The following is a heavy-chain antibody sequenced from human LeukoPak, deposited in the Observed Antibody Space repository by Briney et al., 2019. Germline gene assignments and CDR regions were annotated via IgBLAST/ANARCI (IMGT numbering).Heavy chain of an antibody. J-gene: IGHJ2*01. CDR3: ATGGSSSWGYWYFDL. CDR2: FDPEDGET. Sequence: ASVKVSCKVSGYTLTELSMHWVRQAPGKGLEWMGGFDPEDGETIYAQKFQGRVTMTEDTSTDTAYMELSSLRSEDTAVYYCATGGSSSWGYWYFDLWGRGTLVTVSS. CDR1: GYTLTELS. D-gene: IGHD6-13*01. V-gene: IGHV1-24*01.